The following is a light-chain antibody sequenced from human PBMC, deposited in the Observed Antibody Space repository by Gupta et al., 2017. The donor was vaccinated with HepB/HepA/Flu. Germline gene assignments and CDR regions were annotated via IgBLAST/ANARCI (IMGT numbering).Light chain of an antibody. CDR1: RSSIGSNT. V-gene: IGLV1-44*01. J-gene: IGLJ1*01. CDR2: NTN. CDR3: ASLDDSLNGYV. Sequence: QAVLTQPPSASGTHGQRVKIYCSGSRSSIGSNTVNWYQQVPGTAPKLLMHNTNQRPSGVPDRFSGSKSGTSASLAISGLQSEDETDYYCASLDDSLNGYVFGTGTKVTVL.